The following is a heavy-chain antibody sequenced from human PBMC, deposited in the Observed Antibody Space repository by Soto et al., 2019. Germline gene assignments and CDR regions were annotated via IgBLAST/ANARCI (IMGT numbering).Heavy chain of an antibody. Sequence: ASVKVSCKASGYTFTSYYMHWVRQAPGQGPEWMGIINPSGGSTSYAQKLQGRVTMTRDTSTSTVYMELSSLRSEDTAVYYCARDQLSNRGVFDPWGQGTLVTVSS. D-gene: IGHD2-2*01. CDR3: ARDQLSNRGVFDP. J-gene: IGHJ5*02. V-gene: IGHV1-46*01. CDR1: GYTFTSYY. CDR2: INPSGGST.